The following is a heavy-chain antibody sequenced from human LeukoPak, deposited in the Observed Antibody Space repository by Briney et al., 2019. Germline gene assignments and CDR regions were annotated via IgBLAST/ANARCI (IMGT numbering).Heavy chain of an antibody. CDR1: GYTFTSFF. CDR2: INPRGGSA. CDR3: ARDYHGSGSLTTFDS. Sequence: ASVKVSCKASGYTFTSFFMHWVRQAPGQGLEWMGIINPRGGSATSAQRFQGRLTVTRDTSTSTVYMELSSLTSEDTAVYYCARDYHGSGSLTTFDSWGQGALVTVSS. J-gene: IGHJ4*02. D-gene: IGHD3-10*01. V-gene: IGHV1-46*01.